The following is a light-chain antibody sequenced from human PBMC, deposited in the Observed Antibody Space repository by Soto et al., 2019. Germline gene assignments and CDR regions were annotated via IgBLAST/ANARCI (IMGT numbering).Light chain of an antibody. CDR2: DAS. J-gene: IGKJ1*01. CDR3: QQRSNWPWT. V-gene: IGKV3-11*01. CDR1: QSVSSY. Sequence: EIVLTQSPATLSLSPGERATLSCRASQSVSSYLAWYQQKPGQAPRLLIYDASNRAPGIPARFSGSGSGTYFTLTISSLEPEDFAVYYYQQRSNWPWTFGQGTKVEIK.